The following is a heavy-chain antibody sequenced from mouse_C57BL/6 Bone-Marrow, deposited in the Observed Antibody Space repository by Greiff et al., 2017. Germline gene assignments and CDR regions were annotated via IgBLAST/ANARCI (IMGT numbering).Heavy chain of an antibody. Sequence: VQLKESGAELVRPGASVKLSCTASGFNIKDDYMHWVKQRPEQGLEWIGWLDPENGDTEYASKFQGKATITADTSSNTAYLQLSSLTSEDTAVYYCTPHYYGSSSAWFAYWGQGTLVTVSA. CDR1: GFNIKDDY. J-gene: IGHJ3*01. D-gene: IGHD1-1*01. V-gene: IGHV14-4*01. CDR2: LDPENGDT. CDR3: TPHYYGSSSAWFAY.